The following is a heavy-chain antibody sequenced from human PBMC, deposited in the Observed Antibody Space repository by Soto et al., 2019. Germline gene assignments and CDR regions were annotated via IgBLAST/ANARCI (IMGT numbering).Heavy chain of an antibody. Sequence: QVQLVQSGAEMKKPGSSVKVSCQSSGGTFNTYAMNWVRQAPGQGPEWMGDISPMFGAANYTPKFQGRVTSTADESTGTSYMQLSSLTSEDTALYICAREVQVHTPAFVYGGQGTLVTVSS. D-gene: IGHD3-10*01. J-gene: IGHJ4*02. CDR3: AREVQVHTPAFVY. CDR2: ISPMFGAA. V-gene: IGHV1-69*19. CDR1: GGTFNTYA.